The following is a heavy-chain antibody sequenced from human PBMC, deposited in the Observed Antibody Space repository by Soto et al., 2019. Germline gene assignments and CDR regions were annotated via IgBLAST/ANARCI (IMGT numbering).Heavy chain of an antibody. CDR1: GGSIGSGAFS. J-gene: IGHJ4*02. D-gene: IGHD6-19*01. CDR2: VTHSGTA. CDR3: ARIHWAQSSLDY. Sequence: SETLSLTCAVSGGSIGSGAFSLSWIRQPPGKGLEWIGYVTHSGTAYSIPSLNGRLTLSVDSSQTQFSLKLTSVTAADSAFYYCARIHWAQSSLDYWGRGILVTVSS. V-gene: IGHV4-30-2*01.